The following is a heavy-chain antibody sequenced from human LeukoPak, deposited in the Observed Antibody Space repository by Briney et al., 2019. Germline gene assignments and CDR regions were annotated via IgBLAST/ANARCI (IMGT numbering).Heavy chain of an antibody. CDR1: GYSFTSYW. CDR3: ARVVKVEQWLAGFDY. J-gene: IGHJ4*02. CDR2: IYPGDSDT. Sequence: GASLQISCQGSGYSFTSYWIGWVRQLPGKGLEWMGIIYPGDSDTRYSPSFQGQVTISADKSISTAYLQWSSLKASDTAMYYCARVVKVEQWLAGFDYWGQGTLVTVSS. V-gene: IGHV5-51*01. D-gene: IGHD6-19*01.